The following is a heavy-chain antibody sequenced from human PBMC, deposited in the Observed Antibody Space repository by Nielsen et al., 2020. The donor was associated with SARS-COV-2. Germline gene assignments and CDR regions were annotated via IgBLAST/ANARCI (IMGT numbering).Heavy chain of an antibody. CDR2: IWYDGSNK. CDR3: ARDFSGLATVVPDYYYYGMDV. D-gene: IGHD4-23*01. Sequence: GGSLRLSCAASGFTFSSYGMHWVRQAPGKGLEWVAVIWYDGSNKYYADSVKGRFTISRDNSKNTLYLQMNSLRAEDTAVYYCARDFSGLATVVPDYYYYGMDVWGQGTTVTVSS. J-gene: IGHJ6*02. CDR1: GFTFSSYG. V-gene: IGHV3-33*01.